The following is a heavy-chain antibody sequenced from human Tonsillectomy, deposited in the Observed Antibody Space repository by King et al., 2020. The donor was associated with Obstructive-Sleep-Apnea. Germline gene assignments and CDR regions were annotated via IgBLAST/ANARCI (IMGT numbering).Heavy chain of an antibody. J-gene: IGHJ4*02. CDR1: GGSISSYY. Sequence: QVQLQESGPGLVKPSETLSLTCTVSGGSISSYYWSWIRQPPGKGLEWIGYIYYSGSTNYHPSLKSRVTISVKTSKNQFSLKLSSVTDADTAVYYCARHERDDSSGYYYLYYFDYWGQGTLVTVSS. D-gene: IGHD3-22*01. V-gene: IGHV4-59*08. CDR2: IYYSGST. CDR3: ARHERDDSSGYYYLYYFDY.